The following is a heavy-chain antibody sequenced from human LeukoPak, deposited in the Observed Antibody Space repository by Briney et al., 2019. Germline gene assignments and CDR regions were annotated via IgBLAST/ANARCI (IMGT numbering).Heavy chain of an antibody. Sequence: PGGSLRLSCAASGFTFSSYSMNWVRQAPGKGLEWVSYISSSSSTIYYADSVKGRFTISRDNAKNSLYLQMNSLRAEDTAVYYCAREDIAAAVGDYFDYWGQGTLVTVSS. CDR2: ISSSSSTI. V-gene: IGHV3-48*04. D-gene: IGHD6-13*01. CDR3: AREDIAAAVGDYFDY. J-gene: IGHJ4*02. CDR1: GFTFSSYS.